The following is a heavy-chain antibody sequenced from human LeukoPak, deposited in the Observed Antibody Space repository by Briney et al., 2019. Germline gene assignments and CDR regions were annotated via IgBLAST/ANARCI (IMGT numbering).Heavy chain of an antibody. CDR1: GGSITSDY. CDR3: ARGGVVVQAAAGFDY. CDR2: IYYSGST. V-gene: IGHV4-30-4*01. D-gene: IGHD2-2*01. J-gene: IGHJ4*02. Sequence: SETLSLTCTVSGGSITSDYWSWIRQPPGKGLEWIGYIYYSGSTYYNPSLKSRVTISVDTSKNQFSLKLSSVTAADTAVYYCARGGVVVQAAAGFDYWGQGTLVTVSS.